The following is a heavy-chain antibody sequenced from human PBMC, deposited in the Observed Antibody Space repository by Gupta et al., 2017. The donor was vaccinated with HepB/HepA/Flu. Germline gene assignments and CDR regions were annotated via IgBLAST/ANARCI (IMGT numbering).Heavy chain of an antibody. J-gene: IGHJ5*02. CDR1: EYTFTGYY. V-gene: IGHV1-2*04. D-gene: IGHD1/OR15-1a*01. CDR2: INPNSGDT. Sequence: QVQLVQSGAEGKKPGASVKVSCKASEYTFTGYYSHWLRQAPGQGLEWMGWINPNSGDTNYGQKFQGWVTMNRDTSISKAYMELSRLRSDDTAVYYCAREARDNGNNKGGVLFDPWGQGTLVTVSS. CDR3: AREARDNGNNKGGVLFDP.